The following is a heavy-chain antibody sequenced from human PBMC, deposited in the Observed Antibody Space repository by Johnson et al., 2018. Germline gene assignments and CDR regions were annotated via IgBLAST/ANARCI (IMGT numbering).Heavy chain of an antibody. J-gene: IGHJ3*02. V-gene: IGHV5-51*01. CDR1: GYSFTSYW. Sequence: VQLVESGAEVKKPGESLKISCKGSGYSFTSYWIGWVRQMPGKGLEWTGIIYPGDSDTRYSPSFHAPVTTPADKSLSTADLQWSSLKASVTAMYYCARQGRITMHTAGADAFDIWGQGTMVTVSS. D-gene: IGHD3-10*01. CDR2: IYPGDSDT. CDR3: ARQGRITMHTAGADAFDI.